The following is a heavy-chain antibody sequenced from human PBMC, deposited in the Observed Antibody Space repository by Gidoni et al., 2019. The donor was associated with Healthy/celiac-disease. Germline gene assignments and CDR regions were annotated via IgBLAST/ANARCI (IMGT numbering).Heavy chain of an antibody. CDR3: ARGWTAMAHWYFDL. Sequence: EVQLAQSGAEVEKPGEARKISCKGSGYSFTSYWLGWVRRMPGKGLEWMVIIYPGDSDTRYSPSFQGQVTISADKSISTAYLQWSSLKASDTAMYYCARGWTAMAHWYFDLWGRGTLVTVSS. CDR2: IYPGDSDT. J-gene: IGHJ2*01. V-gene: IGHV5-51*01. D-gene: IGHD5-18*01. CDR1: GYSFTSYW.